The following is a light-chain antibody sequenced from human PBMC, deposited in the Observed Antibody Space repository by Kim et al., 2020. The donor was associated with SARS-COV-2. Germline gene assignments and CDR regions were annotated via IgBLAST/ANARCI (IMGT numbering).Light chain of an antibody. CDR2: EVS. CDR1: SSDVGSFNY. Sequence: LTQPPSAAGSPGQSVTISCTGTSSDVGSFNYVSWYQQHPGKAPKLIIHEVSKRPSGVPHRFSASKSGNTASLTVSGLQADDEADYYCSSYGGSNNVVFGGGTQLTVL. J-gene: IGLJ2*01. CDR3: SSYGGSNNVV. V-gene: IGLV2-8*01.